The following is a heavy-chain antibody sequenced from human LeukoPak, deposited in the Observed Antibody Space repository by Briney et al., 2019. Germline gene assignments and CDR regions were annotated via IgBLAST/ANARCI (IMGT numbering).Heavy chain of an antibody. D-gene: IGHD3-22*01. CDR1: GGSISSYY. CDR2: IYYSGST. J-gene: IGHJ3*02. Sequence: PSETLSLTCTVSGGSISSYYWSWIRQPPGKGLEWIGYIYYSGSTNYNPSLKSRVTISVDTSKNQFSLKLSSVTAADTAVYYCARDRQLIEDYDSSGYYYPDAFDIWGQGTMVTVSS. V-gene: IGHV4-59*01. CDR3: ARDRQLIEDYDSSGYYYPDAFDI.